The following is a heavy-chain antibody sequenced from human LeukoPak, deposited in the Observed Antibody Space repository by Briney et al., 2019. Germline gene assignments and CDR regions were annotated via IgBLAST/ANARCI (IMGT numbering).Heavy chain of an antibody. Sequence: SETLSLTCTVSGGSISSDYWSWIRQSPGKGLEWIANIYYSGSTNYNPSLKSRVTISIDTSKNQFSLKLSSVTAADTAVYYCARVQYYYDSSGPERDWYFDLWGRGTLVTVSS. D-gene: IGHD3-22*01. CDR3: ARVQYYYDSSGPERDWYFDL. J-gene: IGHJ2*01. CDR1: GGSISSDY. V-gene: IGHV4-59*01. CDR2: IYYSGST.